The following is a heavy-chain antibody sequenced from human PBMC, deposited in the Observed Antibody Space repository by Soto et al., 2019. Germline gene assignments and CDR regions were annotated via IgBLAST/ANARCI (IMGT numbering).Heavy chain of an antibody. CDR2: IIPILGIA. CDR1: GGTFSSYT. Sequence: GASVKVSCKASGGTFSSYTISWVRQAPGQGLEWMGRIIPILGIANYAQKFQGRVTITADKSTSTAYMELSSLRSEDTAVYYCARSRLITMVRGGPIDYWGQGTLVTVSS. D-gene: IGHD3-10*01. CDR3: ARSRLITMVRGGPIDY. V-gene: IGHV1-69*02. J-gene: IGHJ4*02.